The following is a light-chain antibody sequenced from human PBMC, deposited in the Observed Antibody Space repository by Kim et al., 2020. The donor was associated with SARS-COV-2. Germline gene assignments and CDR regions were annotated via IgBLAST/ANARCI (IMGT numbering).Light chain of an antibody. Sequence: LSPGERATLSCRASQSVSIYLAWYQQKPGQAPRLLMYDASNRATGIPDRFSGSGSGTDFTLTISSLEPEDFAVYYCQQRSNWQLTFGGGTKVDIK. V-gene: IGKV3-11*01. CDR3: QQRSNWQLT. CDR1: QSVSIY. J-gene: IGKJ4*01. CDR2: DAS.